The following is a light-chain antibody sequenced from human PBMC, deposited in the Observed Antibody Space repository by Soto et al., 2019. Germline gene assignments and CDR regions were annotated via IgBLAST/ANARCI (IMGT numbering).Light chain of an antibody. J-gene: IGKJ1*01. CDR2: GAS. CDR3: QQYVSSPWT. CDR1: QSVSSSY. V-gene: IGKV3-20*01. Sequence: EIVLTQSPGTLSLSPGERATLSCRASQSVSSSYLAWYQQKPGQAPRLLIYGASSRATGIPDRFSGSGSGTDFTLNISRLEPEDFAVYYCQQYVSSPWTFGQVTKVEIK.